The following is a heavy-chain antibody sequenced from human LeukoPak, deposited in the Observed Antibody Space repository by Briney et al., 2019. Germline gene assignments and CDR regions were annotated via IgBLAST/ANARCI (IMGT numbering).Heavy chain of an antibody. CDR2: IYYSGST. Sequence: SETLSLTCTVSGGSICSYYWTWLRQPPGRGLEWIGYIYYSGSTNYNPSLDSRVSISVDTSKNQFSLRLSSVTAADTAIYYCARGRARDGSYPWFDSWGQGTLVTVSS. CDR3: ARGRARDGSYPWFDS. D-gene: IGHD3-10*01. CDR1: GGSICSYY. V-gene: IGHV4-59*01. J-gene: IGHJ5*01.